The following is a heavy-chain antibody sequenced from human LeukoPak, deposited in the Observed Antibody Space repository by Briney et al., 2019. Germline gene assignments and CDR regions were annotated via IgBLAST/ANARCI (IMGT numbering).Heavy chain of an antibody. D-gene: IGHD3-22*01. Sequence: SETLFLTCTVSGGSISSSSYYWGWIRQPPGKGLEWIGSIYYSGSTYYNPSLKSRVTISVDTSKNQFSLKLSSVTAADTAVYYCAREPGTGYYDSSGYWNYWGQGTLVTVSS. CDR1: GGSISSSSYY. CDR3: AREPGTGYYDSSGYWNY. J-gene: IGHJ4*02. V-gene: IGHV4-39*07. CDR2: IYYSGST.